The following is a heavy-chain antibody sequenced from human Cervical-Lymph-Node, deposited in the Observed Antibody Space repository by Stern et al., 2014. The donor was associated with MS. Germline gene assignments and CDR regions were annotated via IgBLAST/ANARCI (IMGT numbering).Heavy chain of an antibody. Sequence: VQLEESGAEVKKPGSSVKVSCKASGGSLSGYAISWVRQAPGQGLEWLGRIIPIFGTSNYAQKFQGRVTIIADRSTNTAYMELSSLRTEDTAIYYCARGETPIPSYGMDVWGQGTTVTVSS. J-gene: IGHJ6*02. V-gene: IGHV1-69*06. CDR1: GGSLSGYA. CDR3: ARGETPIPSYGMDV. CDR2: IIPIFGTS. D-gene: IGHD1-26*01.